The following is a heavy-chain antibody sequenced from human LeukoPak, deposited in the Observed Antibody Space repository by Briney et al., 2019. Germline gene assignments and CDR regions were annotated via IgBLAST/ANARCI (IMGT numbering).Heavy chain of an antibody. Sequence: GGSLRLSCAASGFTFSDHYMDWVRQAPGKGLEWVGRTRNKANSYTTEYAASVKGRFTISRDDSKNSLYLQMNSLKTEDTAVYYCARSSMGKTRGYSYGDLDYWGQGTLVTVSS. CDR1: GFTFSDHY. CDR2: TRNKANSYTT. J-gene: IGHJ4*02. V-gene: IGHV3-72*01. D-gene: IGHD5-18*01. CDR3: ARSSMGKTRGYSYGDLDY.